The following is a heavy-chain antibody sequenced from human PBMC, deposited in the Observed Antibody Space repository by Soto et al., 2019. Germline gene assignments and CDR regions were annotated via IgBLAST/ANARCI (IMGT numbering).Heavy chain of an antibody. Sequence: PGGSLRPSCAASGFTFSSYAMTWVRQAPGKGLEWVSAINDNGGTTYYADSVKGRFTISRDNSKNTLYLQMSSLRDEDTAVYYCAKDVLDVGYSGYDYVFLHNWGQGTLVTVSS. J-gene: IGHJ4*02. D-gene: IGHD5-12*01. CDR3: AKDVLDVGYSGYDYVFLHN. CDR1: GFTFSSYA. V-gene: IGHV3-23*01. CDR2: INDNGGTT.